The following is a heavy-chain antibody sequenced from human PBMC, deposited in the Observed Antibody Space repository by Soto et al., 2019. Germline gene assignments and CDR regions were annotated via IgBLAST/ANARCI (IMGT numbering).Heavy chain of an antibody. V-gene: IGHV3-11*01. CDR3: ALSGEMATIRGQSTPGTSTY. D-gene: IGHD5-12*01. CDR2: ISSSGNTI. J-gene: IGHJ4*02. Sequence: QVQLVESGGGLVKPGGSLRLSCAASGFTFSDYYMSWIRQAPGQGLAWASYISSSGNTIYYADSVKGRFTISRDNAKNSPYLQMNSLRAEDTAAYYCALSGEMATIRGQSTPGTSTYWGQGTLVTVSS. CDR1: GFTFSDYY.